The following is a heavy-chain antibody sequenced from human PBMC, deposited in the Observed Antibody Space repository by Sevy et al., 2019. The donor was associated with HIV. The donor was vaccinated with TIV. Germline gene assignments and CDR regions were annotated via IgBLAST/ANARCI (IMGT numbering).Heavy chain of an antibody. CDR2: IYYNGRT. CDR3: ARAAADYYYAMDV. J-gene: IGHJ6*02. Sequence: SETLSLTCTVSGDSISGYYWSWIRQSPGKGLQWIGYIYYNGRTNYDPSLKSRVTISADTSKNQCSLKLSSVTAADTRTYYCARAAADYYYAMDVWGQGTTVTVSS. CDR1: GDSISGYY. V-gene: IGHV4-59*01.